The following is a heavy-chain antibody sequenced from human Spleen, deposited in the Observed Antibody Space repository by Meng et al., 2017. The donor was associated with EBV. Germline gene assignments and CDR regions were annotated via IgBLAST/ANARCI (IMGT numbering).Heavy chain of an antibody. Sequence: HVQLPQWCAGLLTPSDTLARACAVYGEAFSDYYWPRSRQPPGRGLEWIGEINESEGTKYSPSLKSRVSISLDTSRNQFSLTLNSVTAADTAVYYCVRGSDNWNILVFDYWGQGALVTSPQ. D-gene: IGHD1/OR15-1a*01. CDR2: INESEGT. V-gene: IGHV4-34*01. CDR1: GEAFSDYY. CDR3: VRGSDNWNILVFDY. J-gene: IGHJ4*02.